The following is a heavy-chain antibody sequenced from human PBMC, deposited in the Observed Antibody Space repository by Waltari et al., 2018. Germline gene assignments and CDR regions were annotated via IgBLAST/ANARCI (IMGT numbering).Heavy chain of an antibody. CDR2: VYYSGGT. D-gene: IGHD1-26*01. CDR3: ARGRTTTSQDVFGF. V-gene: IGHV4-39*07. Sequence: QLQLQESGPGLVKPSETLSLTCTVSGGSISSSNSYWGWLRQPPGKGLEWIGSVYYSGGTYYNASLMSRVTISVDRSKNQFSLRLTSVTVADTAVYYCARGRTTTSQDVFGFWGQGTMVIVSS. J-gene: IGHJ3*01. CDR1: GGSISSSNSY.